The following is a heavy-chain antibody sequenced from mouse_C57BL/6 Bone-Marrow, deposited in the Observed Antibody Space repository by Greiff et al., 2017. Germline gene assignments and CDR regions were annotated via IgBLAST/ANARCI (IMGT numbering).Heavy chain of an antibody. D-gene: IGHD1-1*02. J-gene: IGHJ3*01. CDR1: GFTFSDYG. CDR2: ISSGSSTI. Sequence: DVQLVESGGGLVKPGGSLKLSCAASGFTFSDYGMHWVRQAPEKGLEWVAYISSGSSTIYYADTVKGRFTISRDNAKNTLFLQMTSLRSEDTAMYYCARAYGPFAYWGQGTLVTVSA. V-gene: IGHV5-17*01. CDR3: ARAYGPFAY.